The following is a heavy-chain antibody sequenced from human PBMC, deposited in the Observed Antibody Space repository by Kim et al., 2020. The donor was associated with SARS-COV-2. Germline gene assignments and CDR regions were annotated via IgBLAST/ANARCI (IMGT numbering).Heavy chain of an antibody. V-gene: IGHV4-59*01. J-gene: IGHJ3*02. D-gene: IGHD3-10*01. CDR2: IYYSEST. Sequence: SETLSLTCTVSGGSISSYYWSWIRQPPGKGLEWIGYIYYSESTNYNPSLKSRVTISVDTSKNQFSLKLSSVTAADTAVYYCARAPRITMVRGVITWIDAFDIWGQGTMVTVSS. CDR3: ARAPRITMVRGVITWIDAFDI. CDR1: GGSISSYY.